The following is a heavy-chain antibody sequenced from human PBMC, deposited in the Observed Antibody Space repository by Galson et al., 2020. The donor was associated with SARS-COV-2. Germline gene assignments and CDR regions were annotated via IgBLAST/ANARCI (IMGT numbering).Heavy chain of an antibody. CDR2: FNPKSGAT. CDR1: GYTFIAYY. J-gene: IGHJ5*02. D-gene: IGHD1-20*01. Sequence: DSFKVCCFASGYTFIAYYLHRVRHTPGQGPAWVGCFNPKSGATNYARKFQDRVTMTRETYISTAYMELHRLRSDDTALYYCARAPWYNYLDPWGQGTLVTGSS. V-gene: IGHV1-2*02. CDR3: ARAPWYNYLDP.